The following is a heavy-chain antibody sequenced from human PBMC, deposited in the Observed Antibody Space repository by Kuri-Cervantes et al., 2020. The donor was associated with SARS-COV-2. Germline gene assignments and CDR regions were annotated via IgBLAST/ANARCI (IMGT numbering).Heavy chain of an antibody. J-gene: IGHJ5*02. CDR2: IYYSGST. CDR3: ARHPLAGSHWFGWFDP. V-gene: IGHV4-39*01. CDR1: GGSISSSSYY. D-gene: IGHD3-10*01. Sequence: SETLSLTCTVSGGSISSSSYYWGWIRQPPGKGLEWIGSIYYSGSTYYNPALKSLVTISVDTSKNQFSLKLSSVTAADTAVYYCARHPLAGSHWFGWFDPWEQASLITVSS.